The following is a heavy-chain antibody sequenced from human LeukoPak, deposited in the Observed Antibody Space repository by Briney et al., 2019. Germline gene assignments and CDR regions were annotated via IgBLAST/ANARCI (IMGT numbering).Heavy chain of an antibody. CDR2: IYYSGST. V-gene: IGHV4-39*01. CDR3: ARHEWLRLGNNWFDP. D-gene: IGHD5-12*01. J-gene: IGHJ5*02. Sequence: SETLSLTCTVSGGSISSSSYYWGWIRQPPGKGLEWIGSIYYSGSTYYNPSLKSRVTISVDTSKNQFSLKLSSVTAADTAVYYCARHEWLRLGNNWFDPWGQGTLVTVSS. CDR1: GGSISSSSYY.